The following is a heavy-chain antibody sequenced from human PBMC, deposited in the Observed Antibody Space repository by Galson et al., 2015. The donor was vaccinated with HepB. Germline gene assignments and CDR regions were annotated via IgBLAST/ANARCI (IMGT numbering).Heavy chain of an antibody. V-gene: IGHV3-64D*06. CDR1: GFTFSSYA. CDR2: ISSNGGST. J-gene: IGHJ4*02. Sequence: SLRLSCAASGFTFSSYAMHWVRQAPGKGLEYVSAISSNGGSTYYADSVKGRFTISRDNSKNTLYLQMSSLRAEDTAVYYCVKSESGSLDYWGQGTLVTVSS. D-gene: IGHD6-19*01. CDR3: VKSESGSLDY.